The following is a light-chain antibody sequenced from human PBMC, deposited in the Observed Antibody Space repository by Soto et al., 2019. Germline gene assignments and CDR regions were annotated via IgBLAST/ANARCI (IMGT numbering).Light chain of an antibody. Sequence: QSVLTQPPPASWPPGQSVAISYTRTSSDVGGYNYVSWYQQHPGKAPKLMIYEVNKRPSGVPDRFSGSKSGNTASLSVSGLQAEDEADYYCSSYAGSSNVFGTGTKVTVL. V-gene: IGLV2-8*01. CDR3: SSYAGSSNV. CDR2: EVN. J-gene: IGLJ1*01. CDR1: SSDVGGYNY.